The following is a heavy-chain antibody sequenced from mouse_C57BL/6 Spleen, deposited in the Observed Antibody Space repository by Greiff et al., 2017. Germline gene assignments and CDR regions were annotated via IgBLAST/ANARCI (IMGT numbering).Heavy chain of an antibody. Sequence: QVQLQQSGAELVRPGASVKLSCKASGYTFTDYYINWVKQRPGQGLEWIARIYPGSGNTYYNEKFKGKATLTAEKSSSTAYMQLSSLTSEDSAVYFCAREGSSPYFDYWGQGTTRTVSS. J-gene: IGHJ2*01. CDR2: IYPGSGNT. CDR3: AREGSSPYFDY. CDR1: GYTFTDYY. D-gene: IGHD1-1*01. V-gene: IGHV1-76*01.